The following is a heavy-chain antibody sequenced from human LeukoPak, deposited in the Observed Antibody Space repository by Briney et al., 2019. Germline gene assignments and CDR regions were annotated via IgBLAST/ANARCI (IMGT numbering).Heavy chain of an antibody. CDR3: AKEGRVYLVGAKHPFDY. J-gene: IGHJ4*02. CDR1: GFTFSSYG. V-gene: IGHV3-23*01. CDR2: ISGSGGST. Sequence: PGRSLRLSCAASGFTFSSYGMHWVRQAPGKGLEWVSAISGSGGSTYYADSVKGRFTISRDNSKNTLYLQMNSLRAEDTAVYYCAKEGRVYLVGAKHPFDYWGQGTLVTVSS. D-gene: IGHD1-26*01.